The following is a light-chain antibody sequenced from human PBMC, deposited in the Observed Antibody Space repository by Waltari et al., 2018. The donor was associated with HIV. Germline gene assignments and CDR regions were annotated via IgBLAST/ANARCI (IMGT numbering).Light chain of an antibody. CDR1: SSDLIHYNY. Sequence: QSALTQPASVSGSPGQSITISCSGPSSDLIHYNYLSWYQQFPGKAPKLIIYEVTNRPSGVSYRFSGSQSGNTASLTISGLQAEDEGDYYCSSYTTSASLVFGPGTRVTVL. CDR2: EVT. CDR3: SSYTTSASLV. J-gene: IGLJ1*01. V-gene: IGLV2-14*01.